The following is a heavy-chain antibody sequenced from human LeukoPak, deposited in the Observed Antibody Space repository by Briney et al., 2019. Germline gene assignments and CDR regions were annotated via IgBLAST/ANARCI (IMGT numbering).Heavy chain of an antibody. Sequence: AETLSLTCAVYGGSFSGYYWSWIRQLPGKGLEWIGEINHSGSTNYNPSLKSRVTISIDTSKNQFSLKLSSVTAADTAVYYCARNKYYYGSKNYGVPNWFDPWGQGTLVTVSS. J-gene: IGHJ5*02. CDR3: ARNKYYYGSKNYGVPNWFDP. CDR2: INHSGST. V-gene: IGHV4-34*01. CDR1: GGSFSGYY. D-gene: IGHD3-10*01.